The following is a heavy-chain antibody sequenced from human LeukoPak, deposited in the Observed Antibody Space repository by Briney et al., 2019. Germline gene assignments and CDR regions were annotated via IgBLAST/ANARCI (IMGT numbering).Heavy chain of an antibody. J-gene: IGHJ4*02. V-gene: IGHV1-18*01. CDR2: ISVYNGNT. Sequence: ASVKVSCKASGYTFTSYGISWVRQAPGQGLEWMGWISVYNGNTNYAQKLQGRVTMTTDTSTSTAYMELRSLRSDDTAVYYCARAGTIFGVVAPPQPSDYWGQGTLVTVSS. D-gene: IGHD3-3*01. CDR3: ARAGTIFGVVAPPQPSDY. CDR1: GYTFTSYG.